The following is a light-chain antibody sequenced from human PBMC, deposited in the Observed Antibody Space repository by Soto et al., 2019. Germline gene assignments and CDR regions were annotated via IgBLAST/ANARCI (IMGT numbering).Light chain of an antibody. CDR1: QSVSSY. Sequence: EIVLTQSPATLSLSPGERATLSCRASQSVSSYLAWYQLKPGQAPRLLIYDASNRATGIPARFSGSGSGTDFTLTISSLEPEDFAVYYCQQRSNWPPKTFGQGTKLEIK. V-gene: IGKV3-11*01. CDR2: DAS. CDR3: QQRSNWPPKT. J-gene: IGKJ2*01.